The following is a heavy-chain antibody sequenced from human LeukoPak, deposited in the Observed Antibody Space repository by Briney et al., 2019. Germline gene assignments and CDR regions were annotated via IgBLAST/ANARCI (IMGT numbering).Heavy chain of an antibody. V-gene: IGHV3-21*01. J-gene: IGHJ6*02. CDR1: GFTFSFCS. CDR3: ATDYAGNSLWYYYGLGV. CDR2: ISSDSRYI. Sequence: GGSLRLSCAASGFTFSFCSMNWVCQAPGKGLEWVSSISSDSRYIYYADSVKGRFTISRDNAKNSLYLQMNSLRAEDTAVYYCATDYAGNSLWYYYGLGVWGQGTTVTVSS. D-gene: IGHD4-23*01.